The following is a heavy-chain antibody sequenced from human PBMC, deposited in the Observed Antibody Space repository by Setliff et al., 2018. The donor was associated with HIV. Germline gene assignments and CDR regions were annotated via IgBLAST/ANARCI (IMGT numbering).Heavy chain of an antibody. CDR2: IYPGDSET. CDR3: ARRGIVVVPAGAFDI. V-gene: IGHV5-51*01. Sequence: PGESLKISCKGSGYSFTSYWIGWVRQMPGKGLEWMGIIYPGDSETRYSPSFQGQVTISVDKSISTAYVQWSSLKASDTAMYHCARRGIVVVPAGAFDIWGQGTMVT. D-gene: IGHD2-2*01. J-gene: IGHJ3*02. CDR1: GYSFTSYW.